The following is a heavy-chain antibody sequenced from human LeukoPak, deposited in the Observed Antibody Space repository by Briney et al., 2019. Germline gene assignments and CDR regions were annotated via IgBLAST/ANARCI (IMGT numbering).Heavy chain of an antibody. D-gene: IGHD1-26*01. CDR3: ARDLVGATRCPAY. V-gene: IGHV1-46*01. Sequence: VASVKVSCTASGYTFTSYDINWVRQATGQGLEWMGIINPSGGSTSYAQKFQGRVTMTRDTSTSTVYMELSSLRSEDTAVYYCARDLVGATRCPAYWGQGTLVTVSS. CDR2: INPSGGST. J-gene: IGHJ4*02. CDR1: GYTFTSYD.